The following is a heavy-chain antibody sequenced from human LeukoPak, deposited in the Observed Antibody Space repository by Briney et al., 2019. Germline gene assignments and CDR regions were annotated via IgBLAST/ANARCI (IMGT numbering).Heavy chain of an antibody. J-gene: IGHJ4*02. CDR3: ARAFDY. CDR1: QFTFRSFD. CDR2: ISTGSSPN. Sequence: GGSLRLSCAASQFTFRSFDINWVRQAQGKGMEWVAHISTGSSPNDYADSVKGRFTISRDDAKNSVYLQMNSLRADDTAVYHCARAFDYWGQGTLVTVAS. V-gene: IGHV3-48*01.